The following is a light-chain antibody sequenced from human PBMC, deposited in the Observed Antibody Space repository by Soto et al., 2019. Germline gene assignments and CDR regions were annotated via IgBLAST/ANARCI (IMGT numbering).Light chain of an antibody. J-gene: IGKJ4*01. CDR1: QSVSNN. CDR2: GAT. Sequence: EIVMTQSPATLSVSPGERVTLSCRASQSVSNNLAWYQQKPGQAPRLIIYGATATATGIPARFSGSGSGTECTLTISSLQSEDFAVYYCQQHNDWPLTFGGGTKVEIK. CDR3: QQHNDWPLT. V-gene: IGKV3-15*01.